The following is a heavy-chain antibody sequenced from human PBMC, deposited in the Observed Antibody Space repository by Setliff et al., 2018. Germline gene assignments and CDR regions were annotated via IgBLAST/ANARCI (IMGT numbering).Heavy chain of an antibody. V-gene: IGHV3-20*04. CDR2: INWDGRRT. CDR1: GFTFNGHG. D-gene: IGHD3-16*01. Sequence: GGSLRLSCAASGFTFNGHGMNWVRQAPGKGLEWVSTINWDGRRTGYTDSVKGRFTISRDNAKNSLYLQMNSLRAEDTAVYYCARDGGEYWGQGTLVTVSS. J-gene: IGHJ4*02. CDR3: ARDGGEY.